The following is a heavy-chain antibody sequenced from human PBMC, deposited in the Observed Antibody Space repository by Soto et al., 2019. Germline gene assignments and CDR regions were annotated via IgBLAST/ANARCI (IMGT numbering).Heavy chain of an antibody. D-gene: IGHD6-19*01. CDR2: INAGNGNT. V-gene: IGHV1-3*05. J-gene: IGHJ4*02. CDR1: GYTFTGYA. CDR3: ARAVAVPADFDY. Sequence: VQLVQSGAEEKKPGASVKVSCKASGYTFTGYAMHWVRQAPGQRLEWMGWINAGNGNTKYSQKFQGRVTITRDTSASAAYMDLSSLSSEDTAVYYCARAVAVPADFDYWGQGTLVTVSS.